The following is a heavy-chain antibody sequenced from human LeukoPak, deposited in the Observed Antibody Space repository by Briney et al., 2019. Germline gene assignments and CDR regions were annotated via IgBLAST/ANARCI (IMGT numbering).Heavy chain of an antibody. CDR3: ATARASYSSSSATDY. D-gene: IGHD6-6*01. CDR2: IWYDGSNK. V-gene: IGHV3-33*01. CDR1: GFTFSSYG. J-gene: IGHJ4*02. Sequence: PGRSLRLSCAASGFTFSSYGMHWVRQAPGKGLEWVAVIWYDGSNKYYADSVKGRFTISRDNSKNTLYLQMNSLRAEDTAVYYCATARASYSSSSATDYWGQGTLVTVSS.